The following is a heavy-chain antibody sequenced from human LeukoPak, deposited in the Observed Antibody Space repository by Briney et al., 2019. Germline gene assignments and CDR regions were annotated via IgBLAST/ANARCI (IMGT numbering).Heavy chain of an antibody. CDR2: ITNSGDST. D-gene: IGHD3-3*01. CDR1: GFTFNNYA. V-gene: IGHV3-23*01. J-gene: IGHJ3*02. Sequence: LGGSLRLSCAASGFTFNNYAMSWVRQAPGRGLEWVSSITNSGDSTYYADSVEGRFTISRDNSKNKLYLQMNSLRAEDTAVFYCAKWRVSAFDIWGQPTILTVSS. CDR3: AKWRVSAFDI.